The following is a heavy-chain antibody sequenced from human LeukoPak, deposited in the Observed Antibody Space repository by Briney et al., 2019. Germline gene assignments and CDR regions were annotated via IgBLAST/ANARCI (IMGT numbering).Heavy chain of an antibody. J-gene: IGHJ4*02. CDR2: IKQDGNKK. V-gene: IGHV3-7*01. Sequence: GGSLRLSCAASGFTFNSYWMAWVRQAPGKGLEWVANIKQDGNKKYYVDSVKGRFTISRDNAKNSLYLQMNSLRAEDTAVYYCARIAVAGFDYWGQGTLVTVSS. CDR1: GFTFNSYW. CDR3: ARIAVAGFDY. D-gene: IGHD6-19*01.